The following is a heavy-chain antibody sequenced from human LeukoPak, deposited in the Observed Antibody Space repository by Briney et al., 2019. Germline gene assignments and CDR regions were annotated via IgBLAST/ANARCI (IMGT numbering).Heavy chain of an antibody. CDR2: IYPGDSDT. CDR1: EYTFTNYW. V-gene: IGHV5-51*01. CDR3: ARRLMYYYDSSGYDVAFDI. D-gene: IGHD3-22*01. J-gene: IGHJ3*02. Sequence: GESLKISCKGSEYTFTNYWIGWVRQMPGKGLEWMGIIYPGDSDTTYSPSFQGQVTMSDDKSISTAYLQWSSLKASDTAMYYCARRLMYYYDSSGYDVAFDIWGQGTMVTVSS.